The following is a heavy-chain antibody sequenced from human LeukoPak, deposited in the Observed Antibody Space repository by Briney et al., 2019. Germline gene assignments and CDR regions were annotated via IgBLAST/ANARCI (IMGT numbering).Heavy chain of an antibody. CDR1: GFTFSSYG. CDR3: ARDGWEPLGAFDI. CDR2: IWYDGSNK. Sequence: GGSLRLSCAASGFTFSSYGMHWVRQAPGKGLEWVAVIWYDGSNKYYADSVKGRFTISRDNSKNTLYLQMNSLRAEDTAVYYCARDGWEPLGAFDIWGQGTMVTVSS. V-gene: IGHV3-33*01. D-gene: IGHD1-26*01. J-gene: IGHJ3*02.